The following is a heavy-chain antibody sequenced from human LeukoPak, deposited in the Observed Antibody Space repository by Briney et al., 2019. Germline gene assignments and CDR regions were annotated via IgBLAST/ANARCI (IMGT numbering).Heavy chain of an antibody. D-gene: IGHD6-19*01. V-gene: IGHV4-39*01. Sequence: SETLSLTCPVSGGPISSPNHFWGWVRQPPGKGLEWIGSVYYGGSTYSNPSLKSRVTMSADTSKNQFSLTLSSVTAADTAVYYCARVVAGTKDFQHWGQGTLVTVPS. CDR3: ARVVAGTKDFQH. J-gene: IGHJ1*01. CDR2: VYYGGST. CDR1: GGPISSPNHF.